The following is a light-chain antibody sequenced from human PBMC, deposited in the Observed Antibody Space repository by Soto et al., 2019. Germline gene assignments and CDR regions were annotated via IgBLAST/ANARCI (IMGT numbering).Light chain of an antibody. V-gene: IGKV4-1*01. CDR2: WAS. Sequence: DVVVTQSPVSLAVSLGERATINCKFSQSLLYSPDNKNYLAWYQQKQGQPPKLLIYWASTRASGVPARFNGSGSGTDFTLTITSLQADDVALYYCHQYYSLPLTFGGGTKVET. CDR3: HQYYSLPLT. CDR1: QSLLYSPDNKNY. J-gene: IGKJ4*01.